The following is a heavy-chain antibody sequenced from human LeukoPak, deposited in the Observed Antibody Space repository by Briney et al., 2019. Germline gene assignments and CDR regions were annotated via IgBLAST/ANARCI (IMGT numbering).Heavy chain of an antibody. V-gene: IGHV3-23*01. J-gene: IGHJ4*02. CDR2: ITSSGEST. D-gene: IGHD5-18*01. CDR1: GFTFSNYA. CDR3: ASRSGYSYGHFDY. Sequence: PGGSLRLSCAASGFTFSNYAMSWVRQAPGKGLEWVAAITSSGESTNYADSAKGRFTISRDNSKNTLYLQMNSLRAEDTAVYYCASRSGYSYGHFDYWGQGTLVTVSS.